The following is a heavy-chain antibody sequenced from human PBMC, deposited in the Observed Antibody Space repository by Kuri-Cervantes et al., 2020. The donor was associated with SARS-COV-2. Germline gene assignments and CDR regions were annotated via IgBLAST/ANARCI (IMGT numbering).Heavy chain of an antibody. CDR3: ARAANYYGSGSYYPRGWFDP. CDR1: GGSISSSSYY. Sequence: GSLRLSCTVSGGSISSSSYYWGWIRQPPGKGLEWIGSIYYSGSTYYNPSLKSRVTISVDTSKNQFSLKLSSVTAADTAVYYCARAANYYGSGSYYPRGWFDPWGQGTLVTVSS. V-gene: IGHV4-39*07. CDR2: IYYSGST. J-gene: IGHJ5*02. D-gene: IGHD3-10*01.